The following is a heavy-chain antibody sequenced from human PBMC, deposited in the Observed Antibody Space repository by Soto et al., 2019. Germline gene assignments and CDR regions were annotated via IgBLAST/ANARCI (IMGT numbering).Heavy chain of an antibody. CDR1: GFTFSSYS. J-gene: IGHJ4*02. V-gene: IGHV3-21*01. D-gene: IGHD6-13*01. CDR3: ARDPISIAAAGIPDY. CDR2: ISSSSSYI. Sequence: GGSLRLSCAASGFTFSSYSMNWVRQAPGKGLEWVSSISSSSSYIYYADSVKGRFTISRDNAKNSLYLQMNSLRAEDTAVYYCARDPISIAAAGIPDYWGQGTLVTVSS.